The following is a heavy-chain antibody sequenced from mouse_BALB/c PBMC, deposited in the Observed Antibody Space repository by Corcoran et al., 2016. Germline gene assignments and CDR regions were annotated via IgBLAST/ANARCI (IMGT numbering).Heavy chain of an antibody. J-gene: IGHJ1*01. CDR3: ARVDGNYWYFDV. Sequence: DVQLQESGPDLVKPSQSLSLTCSVTGYSITSGYYWNWIRQYPGNKLEWMGYISYDGSNNYNPSLKNRISITRDTSKNQFFLKLNSVTTEDTATYYCARVDGNYWYFDVWGAGTTVTVSS. D-gene: IGHD2-1*01. V-gene: IGHV3-6*02. CDR2: ISYDGSN. CDR1: GYSITSGYY.